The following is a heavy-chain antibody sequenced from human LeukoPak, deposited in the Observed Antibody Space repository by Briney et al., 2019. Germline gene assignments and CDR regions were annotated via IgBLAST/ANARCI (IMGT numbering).Heavy chain of an antibody. V-gene: IGHV4-61*08. CDR1: GGSISSGGYY. D-gene: IGHD6-19*01. CDR2: IYYSGST. J-gene: IGHJ2*01. CDR3: ARDLGYSSGWHITADWYFDL. Sequence: SQTLSLTCTVSGGSISSGGYYWSWIRQPPGKGLEWIVYIYYSGSTNYNPSLKSRVTISVDTSKNQFSLKLSSVTAADTAVYYCARDLGYSSGWHITADWYFDLWGRGTLVTVSS.